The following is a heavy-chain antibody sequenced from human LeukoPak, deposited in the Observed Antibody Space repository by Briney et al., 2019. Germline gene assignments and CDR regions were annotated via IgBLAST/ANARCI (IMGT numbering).Heavy chain of an antibody. CDR3: ARSGGGYTATIIGYFFDY. CDR2: IYSNGST. V-gene: IGHV4-59*02. D-gene: IGHD5-18*01. CDR1: GGSVISYY. Sequence: SETLSLTCSVSGGSVISYYWSWIRQPPGKGLEWLGYIYSNGSTNFHPSLKSRLTISVDTSKTQISLKLTSVTCADTAVYYCARSGGGYTATIIGYFFDYWGQGALVTVSS. J-gene: IGHJ4*02.